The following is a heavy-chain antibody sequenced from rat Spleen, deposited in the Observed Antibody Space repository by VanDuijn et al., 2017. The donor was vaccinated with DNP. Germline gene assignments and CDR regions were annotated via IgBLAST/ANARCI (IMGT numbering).Heavy chain of an antibody. J-gene: IGHJ1*01. CDR2: ISYDGIST. Sequence: EVQLVESGGGLVQPGRSLKLSCAASGFTFSDYYMAWVRQAPTKGLEWVAYISYDGISTYYRDSVKGRFTISRDNAKSTLYLQMNSLRSEDTATYYCARWGSSDWYFDFWGPGTMVTVSS. CDR3: ARWGSSDWYFDF. CDR1: GFTFSDYY. V-gene: IGHV5-7*01. D-gene: IGHD1-2*01.